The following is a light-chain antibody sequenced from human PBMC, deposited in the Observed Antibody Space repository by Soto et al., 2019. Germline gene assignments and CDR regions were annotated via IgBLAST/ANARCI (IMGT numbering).Light chain of an antibody. CDR2: GAP. Sequence: DIQMTQSPSTLSASVGDRVTITCRASQTINNYLNWYQQKPGKAPKCLIHGAPSLQSGVSSRFSGRGSGTDYTLTISRLQPEDVATYYGQQSYDSPPTFGGGTKVEIK. J-gene: IGKJ4*01. CDR1: QTINNY. CDR3: QQSYDSPPT. V-gene: IGKV1-39*01.